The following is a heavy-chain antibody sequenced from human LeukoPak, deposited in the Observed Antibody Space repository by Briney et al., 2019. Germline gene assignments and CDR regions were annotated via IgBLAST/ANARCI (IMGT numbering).Heavy chain of an antibody. CDR1: GFTFSSYS. Sequence: GGSLRLSCAASGFTFSSYSMNWVRQAPGKGLEWVSYISSSSSTIYYADSVKGRFTISRDNAKNSLYLQMNSLRAEDTAVYYCAKESIAAAGPGFDYWGQGTLVTVSS. CDR2: ISSSSSTI. V-gene: IGHV3-48*04. D-gene: IGHD6-13*01. J-gene: IGHJ4*02. CDR3: AKESIAAAGPGFDY.